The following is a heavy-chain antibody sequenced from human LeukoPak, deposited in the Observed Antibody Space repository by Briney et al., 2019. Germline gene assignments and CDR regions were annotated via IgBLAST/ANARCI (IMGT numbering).Heavy chain of an antibody. V-gene: IGHV1-18*01. CDR3: ARDPYDYDSSGYYSLDY. D-gene: IGHD3-22*01. J-gene: IGHJ4*02. CDR1: GYTFTSYG. Sequence: ASVKVSCKASGYTFTSYGISWVRQAPGQGLERMGWISAYNGNTNYVQKLQGRVTMTTDTSTSTAYMELRSLRSDDTAVYYCARDPYDYDSSGYYSLDYWGQGTLVTVSS. CDR2: ISAYNGNT.